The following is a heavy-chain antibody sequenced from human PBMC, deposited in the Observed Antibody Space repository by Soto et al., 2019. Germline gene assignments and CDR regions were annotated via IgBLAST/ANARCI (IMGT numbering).Heavy chain of an antibody. CDR3: ARDRGRYCSSTSCYSEDDAFDI. Sequence: QVQLQESGPGLVKPSQTLSLTCTVSGGSISSGGYYWSWIRQHPGKGLEWIGYIYYSGSTYYNPSLKSRVTISVDTSKNQFSLKLSSVTAADTAVYYCARDRGRYCSSTSCYSEDDAFDIWGQGTMVTVSS. V-gene: IGHV4-31*03. CDR2: IYYSGST. J-gene: IGHJ3*02. D-gene: IGHD2-2*01. CDR1: GGSISSGGYY.